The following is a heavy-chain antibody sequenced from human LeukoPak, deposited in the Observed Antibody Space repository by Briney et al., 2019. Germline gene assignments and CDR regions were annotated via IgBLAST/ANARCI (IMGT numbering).Heavy chain of an antibody. Sequence: SVKVSCKASGGSASSYTVSWVRQAPGQGLEWMGRIIPILKTAEYGQNFQGRVTITADKSTSTAYMELSSLRSEDTAVYYCARDPIMITFGGVIVPYFDYWGQGTLVTVSS. V-gene: IGHV1-69*08. CDR2: IIPILKTA. CDR1: GGSASSYT. D-gene: IGHD3-16*02. J-gene: IGHJ4*02. CDR3: ARDPIMITFGGVIVPYFDY.